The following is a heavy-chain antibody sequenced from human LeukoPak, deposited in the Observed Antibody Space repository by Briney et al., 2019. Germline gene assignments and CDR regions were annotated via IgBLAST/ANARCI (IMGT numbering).Heavy chain of an antibody. CDR1: GFTFSSYW. CDR2: IDQDGSGK. Sequence: GGSLRLSCAASGFTFSSYWMTWVRQAPGRGLQWVANIDQDGSGKYYVDSVKGRFTISRDNAKNSLYLQMNSLRVEDTAVYYCVKYYGSGMDVWGHGTTVTVSS. D-gene: IGHD3-10*01. J-gene: IGHJ6*02. V-gene: IGHV3-7*01. CDR3: VKYYGSGMDV.